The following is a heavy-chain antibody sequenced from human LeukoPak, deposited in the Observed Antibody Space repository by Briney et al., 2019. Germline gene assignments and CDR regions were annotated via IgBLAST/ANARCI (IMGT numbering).Heavy chain of an antibody. V-gene: IGHV3-23*01. CDR1: GFTFNICA. Sequence: GGSLTLSCAASGFTFNICAMSWVRLAPGKGLEWVSSIGSTDIYYADSVKGRFTVSRDNSKNTLYLHLNSLRAEDSAVYYCAKDATPGNSIWDYFPFWGQGTVVTVSS. D-gene: IGHD1-7*01. CDR3: AKDATPGNSIWDYFPF. CDR2: IGSTDI. J-gene: IGHJ4*02.